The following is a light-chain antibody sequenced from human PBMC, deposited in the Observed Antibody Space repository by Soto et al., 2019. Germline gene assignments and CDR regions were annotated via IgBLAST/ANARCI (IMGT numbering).Light chain of an antibody. CDR2: AAS. CDR1: QSISSW. CDR3: QQGNSFPIT. Sequence: DIPMTQSPSSVSASVGDRVTITCRASQSISSWLAWYQQKPGTVPKLLIYAASSLQNGVPLRFSGSGAGTEFTLTITSLQSEDFGTYYCQQGNSFPITFGQGTRLEIK. J-gene: IGKJ5*01. V-gene: IGKV1-12*01.